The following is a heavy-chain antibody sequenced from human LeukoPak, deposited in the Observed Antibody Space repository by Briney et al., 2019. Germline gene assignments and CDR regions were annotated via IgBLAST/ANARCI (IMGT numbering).Heavy chain of an antibody. CDR1: GGSFSGYY. D-gene: IGHD6-19*01. CDR3: ARAPYSSGWYFDTYYYYGMDV. V-gene: IGHV4-34*01. CDR2: INHSGST. Sequence: SETLSLTCAVYGGSFSGYYWSWIRQPPGKGLEWIGEINHSGSTNYNPSLKSRVTISVDTSKNQFSLKLSSVTAADTAVYYCARAPYSSGWYFDTYYYYGMDVWGQGTTVTVSS. J-gene: IGHJ6*02.